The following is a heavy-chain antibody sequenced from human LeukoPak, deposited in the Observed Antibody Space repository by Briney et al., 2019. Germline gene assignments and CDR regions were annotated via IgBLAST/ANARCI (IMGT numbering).Heavy chain of an antibody. CDR2: MKQDGSEK. Sequence: PGGSLRLSCAASGFTFSNYWMSWVRQAPGKGLEWVANMKQDGSEKYYVDSVKGRFTISRDNAKNSLFLQMNSLRAEDTAVYYCARVRGYCSSISCFDGFDPWGQGTLVTASS. CDR3: ARVRGYCSSISCFDGFDP. D-gene: IGHD2-2*01. CDR1: GFTFSNYW. V-gene: IGHV3-7*03. J-gene: IGHJ5*02.